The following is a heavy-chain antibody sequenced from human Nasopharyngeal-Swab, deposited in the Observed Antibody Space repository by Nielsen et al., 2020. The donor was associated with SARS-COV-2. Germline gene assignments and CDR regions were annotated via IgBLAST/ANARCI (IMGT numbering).Heavy chain of an antibody. V-gene: IGHV5-51*01. CDR2: IYPGDSDT. J-gene: IGHJ3*02. CDR1: GNSFTSYW. D-gene: IGHD5-18*01. CDR3: ARRRYGFPAHDAFDI. Sequence: GESLKISCKGSGNSFTSYWIGWVRQMPGKGLEWMGIIYPGDSDTRYSPSFQGQVTISADKSISTAYLQWSSLKASDTAMYYCARRRYGFPAHDAFDIWGQGTMVTVSS.